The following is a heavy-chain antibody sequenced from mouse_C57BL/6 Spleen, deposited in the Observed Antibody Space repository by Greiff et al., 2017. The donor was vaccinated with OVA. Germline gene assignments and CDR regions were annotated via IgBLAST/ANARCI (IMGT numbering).Heavy chain of an antibody. Sequence: ESGPGLVKPSQSLSLTCSVTGYSITSGYYWNWIRQFPGNKLEWMGYISYDGSNNYNPSLKNRISITRDTSKNQFFLKLNSVTTEDTATYYCARDLYYGNYAGFAYWGQGTLVTVSA. D-gene: IGHD2-1*01. J-gene: IGHJ3*01. CDR3: ARDLYYGNYAGFAY. CDR2: ISYDGSN. CDR1: GYSITSGYY. V-gene: IGHV3-6*01.